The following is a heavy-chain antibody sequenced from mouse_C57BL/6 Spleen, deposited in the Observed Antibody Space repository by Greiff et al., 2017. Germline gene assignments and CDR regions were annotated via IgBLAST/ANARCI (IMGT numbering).Heavy chain of an antibody. Sequence: EVHLVESGGGLVKPGGSLKLSCAASGFTFSDSGMHWVRQAPEKGLEWVAYISSGSSNIYYADTVKGRFTISRDNAKTNLFLQMNSLGSEDTAMYYSARETYYFDYWGQGTTLTVSS. CDR2: ISSGSSNI. J-gene: IGHJ2*01. V-gene: IGHV5-17*01. CDR1: GFTFSDSG. CDR3: ARETYYFDY.